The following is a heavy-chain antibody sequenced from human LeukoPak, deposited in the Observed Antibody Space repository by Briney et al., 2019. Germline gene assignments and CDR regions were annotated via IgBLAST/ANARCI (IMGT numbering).Heavy chain of an antibody. J-gene: IGHJ6*03. Sequence: SETLSLTCTVSGGSISSYYWSWIRQPPGKGLEWIGYIYYSGSTNYNPSLKSRVTISVDTSKNQFSLKLSSVTAADTAVYYCARGDPKNYYYYYYMDVWGKGTTVTVSS. D-gene: IGHD2-21*01. CDR2: IYYSGST. V-gene: IGHV4-59*01. CDR3: ARGDPKNYYYYYYMDV. CDR1: GGSISSYY.